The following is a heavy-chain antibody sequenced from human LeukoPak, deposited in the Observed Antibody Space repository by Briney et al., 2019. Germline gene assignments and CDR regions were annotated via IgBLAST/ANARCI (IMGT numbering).Heavy chain of an antibody. J-gene: IGHJ5*02. V-gene: IGHV1-69*04. CDR1: RGTFSSYA. Sequence: SVKVSCKASRGTFSSYAISWVRQAPGQGLEWMGRIIPIFGIANYAQKFQGRVTITADKSTSTAYMELSSLRSEDTAVYYCARDFGGHRSSCWYLWFDPWGQGTLVTVSS. D-gene: IGHD6-19*01. CDR2: IIPIFGIA. CDR3: ARDFGGHRSSCWYLWFDP.